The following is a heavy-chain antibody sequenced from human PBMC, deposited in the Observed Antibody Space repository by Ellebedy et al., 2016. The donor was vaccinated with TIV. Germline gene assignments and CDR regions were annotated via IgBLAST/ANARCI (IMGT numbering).Heavy chain of an antibody. J-gene: IGHJ3*02. CDR2: IYYSGST. V-gene: IGHV4-39*02. Sequence: SETLSLTCTVSGGSISSPNYYWGWIRQPPGKGLEWIGRIYYSGSTNYNPFLKSRVTIFVDTSKNHLSLKLSSVTAADTAVYYCARPGMPLLFDAFDIWGQGTMVTVSS. D-gene: IGHD1-14*01. CDR3: ARPGMPLLFDAFDI. CDR1: GGSISSPNYY.